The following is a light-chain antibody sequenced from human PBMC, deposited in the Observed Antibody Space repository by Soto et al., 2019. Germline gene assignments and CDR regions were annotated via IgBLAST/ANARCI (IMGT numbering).Light chain of an antibody. CDR3: ETWYSNTPTV. CDR2: LEGSGSY. V-gene: IGLV4-60*02. Sequence: QAVVTQSSSASASLGSSVKLTCTLSSGHSSYIIAWHQQQPGKAPRYLMKLEGSGSYNKGSGVPDCFSGSSSGADRYLTISNLQFEDEADYYCETWYSNTPTVFGGGTKVTVL. J-gene: IGLJ3*02. CDR1: SGHSSYI.